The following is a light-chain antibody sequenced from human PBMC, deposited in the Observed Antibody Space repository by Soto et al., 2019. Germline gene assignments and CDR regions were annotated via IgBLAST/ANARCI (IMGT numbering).Light chain of an antibody. CDR1: QSVSRNY. J-gene: IGKJ1*01. CDR2: GAS. CDR3: QQYGSPPRT. V-gene: IGKV3-20*01. Sequence: EIVLTQSPGTLSLSPGERATLSCRGSQSVSRNYLAWYQHKPGQAPRLLIYGASSRATGIPDRFSGSGSGTDFTLTISRLEPEDSADYYCQQYGSPPRTFGQGTKVEL.